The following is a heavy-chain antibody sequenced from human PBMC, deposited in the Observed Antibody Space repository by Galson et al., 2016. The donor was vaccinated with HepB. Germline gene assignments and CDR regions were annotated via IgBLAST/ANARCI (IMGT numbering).Heavy chain of an antibody. J-gene: IGHJ4*02. CDR2: IYYSGST. CDR1: GASISSTSYY. Sequence: SETLFLTCTVSGASISSTSYYWGWIRQPPGEGLEWIGSIYYSGSTYYNPSLKSRVTISVDTSKNQFSLKLSSVTAADTAVYYCARRRKYLGGGDCCPFDYWGQGTLVTVSS. CDR3: ARRRKYLGGGDCCPFDY. D-gene: IGHD2-21*02. V-gene: IGHV4-39*01.